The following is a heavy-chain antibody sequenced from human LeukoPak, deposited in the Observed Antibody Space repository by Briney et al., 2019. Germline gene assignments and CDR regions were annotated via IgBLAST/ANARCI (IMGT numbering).Heavy chain of an antibody. Sequence: PGGSLRLSCAASGFTFSSYWMNWARQAPGKGLEWVASINHNGNVNYYVGSVKGRFTISRDNAKHSLYLQMNSLRAEDTAVYYCATPLDYSDSSGYHQGGDWGQGTPVTVSS. CDR2: INHNGNVN. CDR3: ATPLDYSDSSGYHQGGD. CDR1: GFTFSSYW. D-gene: IGHD3-22*01. V-gene: IGHV3-7*03. J-gene: IGHJ4*02.